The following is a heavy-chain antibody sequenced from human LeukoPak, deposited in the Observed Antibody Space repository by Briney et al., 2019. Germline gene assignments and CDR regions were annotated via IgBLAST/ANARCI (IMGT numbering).Heavy chain of an antibody. V-gene: IGHV3-11*01. D-gene: IGHD6-13*01. CDR2: ISISGSTI. J-gene: IGHJ6*02. CDR3: ARAIAAAGIGYYGMDV. Sequence: PGGSLRLSCAASGFTFSDYYMSWIRQAPGQGREWVSYISISGSTIYYADSVKGRFTISRGNAKNSLYLQMNSLRAEDTAVYYCARAIAAAGIGYYGMDVWGQGTTVTVSS. CDR1: GFTFSDYY.